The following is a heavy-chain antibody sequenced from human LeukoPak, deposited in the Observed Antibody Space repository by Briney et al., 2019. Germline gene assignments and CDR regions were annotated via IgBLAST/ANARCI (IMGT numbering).Heavy chain of an antibody. Sequence: GGSLRLSCAASGFTFSSCSMNWVRQAPGKGLEWVSSISSSSSYIYYADSVKGRFTISRDNAKNSLYLQMNSLRAEDTAVYYCARDPVRGIAVAGTTDYWGQGTLVTVSS. CDR3: ARDPVRGIAVAGTTDY. CDR1: GFTFSSCS. J-gene: IGHJ4*02. D-gene: IGHD6-19*01. CDR2: ISSSSSYI. V-gene: IGHV3-21*01.